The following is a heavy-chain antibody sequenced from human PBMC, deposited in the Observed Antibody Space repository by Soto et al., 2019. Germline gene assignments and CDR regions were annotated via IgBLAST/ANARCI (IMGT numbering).Heavy chain of an antibody. V-gene: IGHV4-31*03. D-gene: IGHD2-15*01. CDR3: ARGPVAATPDY. J-gene: IGHJ4*02. CDR1: GGSISSGGYY. Sequence: QVQLQESGPGLVKPSQTLSLTCTVSGGSISSGGYYWSWIRQHPGKGLEWIGYIYYSGSTYYNPSHRSRVTISVDPSKNQFALKLSSVTAADTAVYYCARGPVAATPDYWGQGTLVTVSS. CDR2: IYYSGST.